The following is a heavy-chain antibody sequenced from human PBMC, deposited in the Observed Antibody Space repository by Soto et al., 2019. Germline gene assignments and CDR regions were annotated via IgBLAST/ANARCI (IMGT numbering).Heavy chain of an antibody. CDR1: GGSVNTANYF. V-gene: IGHV4-31*03. CDR3: ARDADYGGSRGGMAV. J-gene: IGHJ6*02. D-gene: IGHD4-17*01. Sequence: QVRLEESGPGLVKPSETLSLICSVSGGSVNTANYFWNWIRHHPENGLEWIGYIYYSGSTRYNPSFKTRASLSMDTSKNHCSLRLNSVTVAETAAYLCARDADYGGSRGGMAVWGRGTTGTVSS. CDR2: IYYSGST.